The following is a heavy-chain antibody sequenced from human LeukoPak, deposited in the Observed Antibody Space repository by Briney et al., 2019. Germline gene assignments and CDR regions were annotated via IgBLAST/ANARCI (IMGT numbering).Heavy chain of an antibody. J-gene: IGHJ4*02. CDR3: TTDIAARFKVDY. CDR1: GFTFSTYE. CDR2: IKSKTDGGTT. Sequence: GGSLRLSCAASGFTFSTYEMNWVRQAPGKGLEWVGRIKSKTDGGTTDYAAPVKGRFTISRDDSKNTLYLQMNSLKTEDTAVYYCTTDIAARFKVDYWGQGTLVTVSS. V-gene: IGHV3-15*01. D-gene: IGHD6-6*01.